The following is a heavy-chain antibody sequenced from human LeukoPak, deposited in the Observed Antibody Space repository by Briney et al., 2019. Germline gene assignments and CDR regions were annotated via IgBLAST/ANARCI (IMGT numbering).Heavy chain of an antibody. CDR3: ARADPIVSAFDI. D-gene: IGHD1-26*01. J-gene: IGHJ3*02. V-gene: IGHV3-66*01. CDR2: IYSGGST. Sequence: PGGSLRLSCAASGFTVSSNYMSWVRQAPGKGLEWVSVIYSGGSTYYADSVKGRFTISRDNSKNTLYLQMNSLRAGDTAVYYCARADPIVSAFDIWGQGTMVTVSS. CDR1: GFTVSSNY.